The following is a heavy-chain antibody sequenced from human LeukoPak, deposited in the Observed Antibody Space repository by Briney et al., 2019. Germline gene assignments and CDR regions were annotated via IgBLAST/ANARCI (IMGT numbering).Heavy chain of an antibody. J-gene: IGHJ4*02. CDR3: ASLATITMIVVG. D-gene: IGHD3-22*01. CDR1: GGSISSYY. CDR2: IYYSGST. V-gene: IGHV4-59*08. Sequence: SETLSLTCTVSGGSISSYYWSWIRQPPGKGLEWIGYIYYSGSTNYNPSLKSRVTISVDTSKNQFSLKLSSVTAADTAVYYRASLATITMIVVGWGQGTLVTVSS.